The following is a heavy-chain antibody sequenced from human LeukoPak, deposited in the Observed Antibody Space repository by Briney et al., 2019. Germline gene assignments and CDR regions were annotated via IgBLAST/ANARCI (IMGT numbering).Heavy chain of an antibody. CDR2: IYSGGST. Sequence: GGSLRLPCAASGFTVSGNYMSWVRQAPGKGLEWIAAIYSGGSTYYADSVKGRFTISRDNSKNTLYFQMNSLRAEDTAVYYCARQSAVAYFDYWGQGTLVTVSS. CDR1: GFTVSGNY. D-gene: IGHD6-19*01. CDR3: ARQSAVAYFDY. J-gene: IGHJ4*02. V-gene: IGHV3-66*04.